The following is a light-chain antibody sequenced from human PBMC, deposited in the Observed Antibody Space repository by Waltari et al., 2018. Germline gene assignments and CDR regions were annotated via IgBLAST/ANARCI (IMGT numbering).Light chain of an antibody. CDR2: FNT. CDR3: QSYDSGHLV. J-gene: IGLJ2*01. V-gene: IGLV1-40*01. CDR1: SPKIGAGYD. Sequence: QSVLTQPPSVSGAPGQRVTTSCTGSSPKIGAGYDVHWYQQLPATAPKLLIYFNTHRPSGVPDRFSGSRSGTSASLAITGLQAEDEADYYCQSYDSGHLVFGGGTKLTVL.